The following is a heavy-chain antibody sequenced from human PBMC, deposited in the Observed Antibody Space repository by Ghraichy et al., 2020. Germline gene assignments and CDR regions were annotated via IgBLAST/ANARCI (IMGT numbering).Heavy chain of an antibody. CDR3: ARQSPRYYDSTRPGSWFDP. V-gene: IGHV4-39*01. Sequence: SQTLSLTCTVSGGFISTSSYYWGWIRQPPGKGLEWIGSIHYSGTTYYTPSLESRVTISVDTSKNQFSLRLTSVTAADTAIYYCARQSPRYYDSTRPGSWFDPWGQGTLVTVSS. D-gene: IGHD3-22*01. J-gene: IGHJ5*02. CDR1: GGFISTSSYY. CDR2: IHYSGTT.